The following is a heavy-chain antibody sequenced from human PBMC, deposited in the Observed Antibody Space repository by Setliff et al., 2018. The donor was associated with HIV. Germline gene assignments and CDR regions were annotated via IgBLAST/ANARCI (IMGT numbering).Heavy chain of an antibody. V-gene: IGHV4-39*07. CDR2: IFYSGST. J-gene: IGHJ4*02. Sequence: SETLSLTCTVSGGSITSSTYYWDWIRQPPGKGLEWIGSIFYSGSTYYNPSVKSRVTISIDTSKNQFSLRLSSVTAADTAVYYCARVSTDYVWGSFLSSGPYYFDFWGQGALVTVSS. CDR1: GGSITSSTYY. CDR3: ARVSTDYVWGSFLSSGPYYFDF. D-gene: IGHD3-16*01.